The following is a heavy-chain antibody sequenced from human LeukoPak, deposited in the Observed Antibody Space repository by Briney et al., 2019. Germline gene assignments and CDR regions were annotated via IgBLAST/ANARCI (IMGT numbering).Heavy chain of an antibody. J-gene: IGHJ4*02. D-gene: IGHD4-17*01. V-gene: IGHV3-20*04. Sequence: PGGSLRLSCAASGFTFDDYGMSWVRQAPGKGLEWVSGINLNGGSTGYADSVKGRFTISRDNAKNSLYLQMNSLRAEDTALYYCARGGIAYGDYVLDYWGQGTLVAVSS. CDR3: ARGGIAYGDYVLDY. CDR2: INLNGGST. CDR1: GFTFDDYG.